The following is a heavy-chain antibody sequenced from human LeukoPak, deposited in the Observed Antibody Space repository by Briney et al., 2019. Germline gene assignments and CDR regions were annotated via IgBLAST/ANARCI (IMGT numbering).Heavy chain of an antibody. J-gene: IGHJ5*02. CDR3: ARDGVVVAAIGGSWFDP. Sequence: ASVKVSCKASGYTFTSYYMHWVRQAPGQGLEWMGISNPSGGSTSYAQKFQGRVTMTRDTSTSTVYMELSSLRSEDTAVYYCARDGVVVAAIGGSWFDPWGQGTLVTVSS. V-gene: IGHV1-46*01. CDR1: GYTFTSYY. CDR2: SNPSGGST. D-gene: IGHD2-15*01.